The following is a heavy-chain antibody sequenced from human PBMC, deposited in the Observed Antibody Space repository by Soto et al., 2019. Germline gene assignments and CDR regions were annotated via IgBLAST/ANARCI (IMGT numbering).Heavy chain of an antibody. CDR2: INHSGST. D-gene: IGHD1-26*01. CDR1: GGSFSVYY. Sequence: SETLSFTXAVYGGSFSVYYWSWICKPPGKGLEWIGEINHSGSTNYNPSLKSRVTISVDTSKNQFSLKLSSVTAADTDVYYCARPGGNYYFDYWDQGTLVTVSS. V-gene: IGHV4-34*01. CDR3: ARPGGNYYFDY. J-gene: IGHJ4*02.